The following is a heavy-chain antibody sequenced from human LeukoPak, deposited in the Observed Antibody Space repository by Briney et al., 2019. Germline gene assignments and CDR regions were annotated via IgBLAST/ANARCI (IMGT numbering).Heavy chain of an antibody. CDR1: GFTFSSYS. CDR3: ARDPGGVVAPPEYYYYGMDV. J-gene: IGHJ6*04. CDR2: ISSSSSYI. Sequence: GGSLRLSCAASGFTFSSYSMNWVRQAPGKGLEWVSSISSSSSYIYYADSVKGRFTISRDNAKNSLYLQMNSLRAEDTAVYYCARDPGGVVAPPEYYYYGMDVWGKGNTVTVSS. D-gene: IGHD3-16*01. V-gene: IGHV3-21*01.